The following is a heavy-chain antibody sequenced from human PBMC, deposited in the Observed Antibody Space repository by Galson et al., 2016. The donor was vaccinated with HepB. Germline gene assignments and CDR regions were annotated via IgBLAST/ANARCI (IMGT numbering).Heavy chain of an antibody. CDR1: EFTASSNY. CDR2: IYSGGST. Sequence: SLRLSCAAYEFTASSNYLNWIRQAPGKGLEWVSAIYSGGSTHYAESLKGRFTISRDNSKNTVYLEMKSLRAEDTAVYYCAGAVSGCDGLDYWGQGTLVIDPS. CDR3: AGAVSGCDGLDY. D-gene: IGHD6-19*01. J-gene: IGHJ4*02. V-gene: IGHV3-53*01.